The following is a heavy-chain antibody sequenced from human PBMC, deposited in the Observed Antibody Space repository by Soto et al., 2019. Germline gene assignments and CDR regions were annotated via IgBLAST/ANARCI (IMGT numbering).Heavy chain of an antibody. D-gene: IGHD6-19*01. CDR3: ARGVGIAVAGPPCDY. V-gene: IGHV4-31*03. CDR1: GGSISSGGYY. Sequence: QVQLQESGPGLVKPSQTLSLTCTVSGGSISSGGYYWSWIRQHPRKGLEWIGYIYYSGSTYYNPSLKSRVTISVDTSKNQFSQKLSSVTAADTAVYDCARGVGIAVAGPPCDYWGQGTLGTVSS. CDR2: IYYSGST. J-gene: IGHJ4*02.